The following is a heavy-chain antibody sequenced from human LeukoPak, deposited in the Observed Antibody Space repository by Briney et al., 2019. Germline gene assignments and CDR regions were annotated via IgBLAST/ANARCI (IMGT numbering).Heavy chain of an antibody. CDR3: AREVYSYGWNWFDP. Sequence: ASVNVSCKASGYTFTAYYMHWVRQAPGQGLKWRGWINPNRGGTNYAQKFQGRVTRTRYTSISTAYMELSRLRSDDTAVYYCAREVYSYGWNWFDPWGQGTLVTVSS. J-gene: IGHJ5*02. V-gene: IGHV1-2*02. CDR2: INPNRGGT. D-gene: IGHD5-18*01. CDR1: GYTFTAYY.